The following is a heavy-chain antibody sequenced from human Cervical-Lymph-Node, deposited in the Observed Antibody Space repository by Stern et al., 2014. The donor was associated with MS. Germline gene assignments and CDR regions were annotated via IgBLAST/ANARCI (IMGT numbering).Heavy chain of an antibody. CDR2: INPNNANR. CDR3: VQERQRGYFDH. D-gene: IGHD2-15*01. Sequence: QMQLVQSGAEVKKPGASVKVSCKASGYTFTSYGISWVRQAPRQGLEWMGWINPNNANRNYATKVQGRVTRTTDTSTSTAYMELRSLRSDDTAVYYCVQERQRGYFDHGGQGTQVT. V-gene: IGHV1-18*01. J-gene: IGHJ4*03. CDR1: GYTFTSYG.